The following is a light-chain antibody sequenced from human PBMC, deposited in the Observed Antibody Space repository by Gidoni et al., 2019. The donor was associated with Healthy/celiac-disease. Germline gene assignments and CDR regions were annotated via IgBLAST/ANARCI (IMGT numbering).Light chain of an antibody. J-gene: IGLJ3*02. CDR3: GTWDSILSANWV. V-gene: IGLV1-51*01. CDR1: SSNIGNNY. CDR2: YNN. Sequence: QSVLTQPPSVSAAPGQKVTISCSGSSSNIGNNYVSWYQQLPGTASKLLIYYNNKRTSVIPDRFSGSKSGTSATLGITGLQTVDEADYYCGTWDSILSANWVFGGGTKLTVL.